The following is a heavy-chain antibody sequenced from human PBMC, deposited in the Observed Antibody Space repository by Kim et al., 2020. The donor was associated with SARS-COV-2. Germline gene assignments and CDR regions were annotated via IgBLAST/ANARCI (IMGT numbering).Heavy chain of an antibody. Sequence: ASVKVSCKASGYTFTSYGISWVRQAPGKGLEWMGWISAYNGNTNYAQKLQGRDTMTTDTSTSTAYMELRSLRSDDTAVYYCARDGSGWYWNGMDGWGQGTTVTVSS. J-gene: IGHJ6*02. D-gene: IGHD6-19*01. V-gene: IGHV1-18*01. CDR2: ISAYNGNT. CDR1: GYTFTSYG. CDR3: ARDGSGWYWNGMDG.